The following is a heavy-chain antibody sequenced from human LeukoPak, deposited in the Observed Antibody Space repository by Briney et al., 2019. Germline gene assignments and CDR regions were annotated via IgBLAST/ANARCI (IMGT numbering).Heavy chain of an antibody. D-gene: IGHD3-9*01. CDR2: IDPSGSA. V-gene: IGHV4-59*01. CDR3: ARDHWLFSSKTWYYYGMDV. J-gene: IGHJ6*02. CDR1: GGSISPYY. Sequence: PSETLSLTCVVSGGSISPYYWSWIRQSPGKGLKWIGYIDPSGSASYNPSLKSRVTIFVDTSKNLFSLILTSVSASDTAIYYCARDHWLFSSKTWYYYGMDVWGQGTTVTVSS.